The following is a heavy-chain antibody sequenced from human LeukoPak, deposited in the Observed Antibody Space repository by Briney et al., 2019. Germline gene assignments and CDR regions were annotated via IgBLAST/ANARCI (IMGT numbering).Heavy chain of an antibody. Sequence: ASVKVSCKVSGYTLTELSMHWVRQAPGKGLGGMGGLNLEDGETIYAQKFQGRVTMTEDTSTDTAYMELSSLRSEDTAVYYCATWNDITMVRGVIAYGMDVWGQGTTVTVSS. V-gene: IGHV1-24*01. J-gene: IGHJ6*02. CDR2: LNLEDGET. CDR1: GYTLTELS. CDR3: ATWNDITMVRGVIAYGMDV. D-gene: IGHD3-10*01.